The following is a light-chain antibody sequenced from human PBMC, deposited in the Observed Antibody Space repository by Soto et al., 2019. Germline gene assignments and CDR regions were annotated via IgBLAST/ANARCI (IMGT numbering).Light chain of an antibody. CDR1: QSVSNS. CDR3: QQYNNWPPWT. Sequence: DIVMTQSPATLSVSPGDGATLSCRASQSVSNSLAWYQQKPGQAPRLLIFDASTRATGIPGRFSGSGSGTEFTLTISSLQSEDFAVYYCQQYNNWPPWTFGQGTKVEIK. CDR2: DAS. V-gene: IGKV3D-15*01. J-gene: IGKJ1*01.